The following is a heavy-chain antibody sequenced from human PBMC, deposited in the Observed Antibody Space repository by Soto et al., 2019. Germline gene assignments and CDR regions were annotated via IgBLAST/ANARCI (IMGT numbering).Heavy chain of an antibody. CDR1: GGSINNNTYY. J-gene: IGHJ5*01. CDR3: ARRKRPDREYKWFDS. V-gene: IGHV4-39*01. CDR2: IYYSGST. Sequence: SETLSLTCTVSGGSINNNTYYWGWIRQPPGKGLEWIGSIYYSGSTYHNPSFKSRVTLSVDTSKNQFSLKLSSVTAADTAVYYCARRKRPDREYKWFDSWGQGTLVTVSS.